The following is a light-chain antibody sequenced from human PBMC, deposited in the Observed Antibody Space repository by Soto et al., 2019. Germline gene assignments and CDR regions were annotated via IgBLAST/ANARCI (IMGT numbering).Light chain of an antibody. CDR3: HHYSSSPPEFT. CDR1: QSISSSY. V-gene: IGKV3-20*01. J-gene: IGKJ3*01. CDR2: DAS. Sequence: DIVLTQSPGTLSLSPGERATLSCRASQSISSSYFAWYQQKPGQAPKLLIYDASRRATGIPDRFRGSGSGTDITLTISRLEPEDFAVYYCHHYSSSPPEFTFGPGTKVDIK.